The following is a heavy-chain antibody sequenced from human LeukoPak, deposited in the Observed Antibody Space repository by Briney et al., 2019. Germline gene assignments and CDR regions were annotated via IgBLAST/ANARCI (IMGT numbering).Heavy chain of an antibody. CDR3: ARDREYSGRAGNWFDP. J-gene: IGHJ5*02. D-gene: IGHD1-26*01. CDR1: GYTFTSYD. CDR2: MNPNSGNT. V-gene: IGHV1-8*01. Sequence: ASVKVSCKASGYTFTSYDINWVRQATGQGLEWMGWMNPNSGNTGYAQKFQGRVTMTRNTSISTAYMELRSLRSDDTAVYYCARDREYSGRAGNWFDPWGQGTLVTVSS.